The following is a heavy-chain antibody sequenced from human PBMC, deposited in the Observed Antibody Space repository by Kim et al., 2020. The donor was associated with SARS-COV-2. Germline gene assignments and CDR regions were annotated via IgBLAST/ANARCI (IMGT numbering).Heavy chain of an antibody. J-gene: IGHJ4*02. Sequence: SKGGTIYYADSLKGPFTIPGDNAKKSVYLQMDNLRDEDTAVYYCSSFFAYWGRGTLVTVSS. CDR3: SSFFAY. D-gene: IGHD6-6*01. CDR2: SKGGTI. V-gene: IGHV3-48*02.